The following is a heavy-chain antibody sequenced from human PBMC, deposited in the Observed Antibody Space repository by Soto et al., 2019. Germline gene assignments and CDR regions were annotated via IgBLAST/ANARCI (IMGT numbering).Heavy chain of an antibody. J-gene: IGHJ6*02. CDR2: TYYRSKWYN. D-gene: IGHD3-9*01. V-gene: IGHV6-1*01. Sequence: SQTLSLTCAISGDSVSRNSAAWNWIRPSPSRGLEWLGRTYYRSKWYNDYAVSVKSRITINPDTSKNQFSLQLNSVTPEDTAVYYCARSLQYYDILTGNYYYGMDVWGQGTTVTVSS. CDR1: GDSVSRNSAA. CDR3: ARSLQYYDILTGNYYYGMDV.